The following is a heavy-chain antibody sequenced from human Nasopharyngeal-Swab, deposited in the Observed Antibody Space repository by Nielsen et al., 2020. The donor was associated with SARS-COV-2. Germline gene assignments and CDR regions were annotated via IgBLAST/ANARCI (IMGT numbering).Heavy chain of an antibody. Sequence: RQAPGKGLEWIGYIYYSGSTNYNPSLKSRVTISVDTSKNQFSLKLSSVTAADTAVYYCARESSGWYHDYYYGMDVWGQGTTVTVSS. CDR3: ARESSGWYHDYYYGMDV. D-gene: IGHD6-19*01. CDR2: IYYSGST. J-gene: IGHJ6*02. V-gene: IGHV4-59*01.